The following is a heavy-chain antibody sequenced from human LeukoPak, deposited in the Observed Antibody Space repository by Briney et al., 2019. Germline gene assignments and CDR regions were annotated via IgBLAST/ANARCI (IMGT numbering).Heavy chain of an antibody. V-gene: IGHV3-30*18. D-gene: IGHD1-26*01. J-gene: IGHJ4*02. Sequence: GGSLRLSCAASGFSFSSYGMHWVRQTPGKGLEWLAVISYDGSDKYYVDSVKGRFTISRDNSKNTLYPQMNSLRPDDTAVYHCAKDLRGSPTIDYWGQGTLVTVSS. CDR1: GFSFSSYG. CDR3: AKDLRGSPTIDY. CDR2: ISYDGSDK.